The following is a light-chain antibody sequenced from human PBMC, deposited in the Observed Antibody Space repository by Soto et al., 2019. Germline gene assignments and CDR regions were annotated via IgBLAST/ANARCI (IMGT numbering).Light chain of an antibody. CDR2: DVS. CDR3: QQFNSYPIN. J-gene: IGKJ5*01. CDR1: QDIRGA. V-gene: IGKV1-13*02. Sequence: AIQLTQSPSSLSASVGDRVTITCRASQDIRGALAWYQQKPGKAPKMLIYDVSTLESGVPLRFSGSSSGTDFTLTISSLQPEDFATYYCQQFNSYPINFGQGTRLEIK.